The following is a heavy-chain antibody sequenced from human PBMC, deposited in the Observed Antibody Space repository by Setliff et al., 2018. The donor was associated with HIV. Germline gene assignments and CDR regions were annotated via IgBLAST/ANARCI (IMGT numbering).Heavy chain of an antibody. D-gene: IGHD5-18*01. CDR3: ARGTTPDRYSYGYFGY. CDR2: IYYSGST. J-gene: IGHJ4*02. Sequence: KPSEPLSLTCTVSGGSISSYYWSWIRQPPGKGLEWIGYIYYSGSTNYNPSLKSRVTISVDTSKNQFSLKLSSVTAADTAVYYCARGTTPDRYSYGYFGYWGQGTLVTVSS. V-gene: IGHV4-59*01. CDR1: GGSISSYY.